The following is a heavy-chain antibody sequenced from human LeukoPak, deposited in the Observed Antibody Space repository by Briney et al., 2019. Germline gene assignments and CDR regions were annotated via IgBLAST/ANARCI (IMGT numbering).Heavy chain of an antibody. CDR3: ARDLPHPGELHYYYGMDV. Sequence: GGSLRLSCAASGFTFSSYSMNWVRQAPGKGLEWVSSISSSSSYIYYADSVKGRFTISRDNAKNSLYLQMNSLRAEDTAVYYCARDLPHPGELHYYYGMDVWGQGTTVTVSS. V-gene: IGHV3-21*01. J-gene: IGHJ6*02. CDR1: GFTFSSYS. CDR2: ISSSSSYI. D-gene: IGHD7-27*01.